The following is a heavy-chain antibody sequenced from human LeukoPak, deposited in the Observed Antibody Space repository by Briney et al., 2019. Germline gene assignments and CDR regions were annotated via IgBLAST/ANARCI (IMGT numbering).Heavy chain of an antibody. CDR2: INHSGST. V-gene: IGHV4-34*01. CDR1: GGSFSNYF. J-gene: IGHJ4*02. D-gene: IGHD6-19*01. CDR3: ARGNRRCSSVWYNY. Sequence: SQTLSLTCAVYGGSFSNYFLTWIRHPPGKVLEWIGEINHSGSTNYNQPRKSRATISVDTSKNQFSLKVRSVTAAETAVYYCARGNRRCSSVWYNYWGQGSLVTVSS.